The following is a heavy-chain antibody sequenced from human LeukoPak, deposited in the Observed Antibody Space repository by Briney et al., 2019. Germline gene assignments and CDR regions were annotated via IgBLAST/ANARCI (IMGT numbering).Heavy chain of an antibody. CDR3: ARIRCGHSGSVCYNH. V-gene: IGHV4-34*01. CDR1: AVSMNDYY. J-gene: IGHJ4*02. CDR2: ISHTEGT. Sequence: PSETLSLTCGVFAVSMNDYYWSWIRQSPGKGLEWIGEISHTEGTRYNPSLESRVTMSVGTSENQLSLKLIFVTAADTAVYYCARIRCGHSGSVCYNHWGLGTLVTVSS. D-gene: IGHD3-9*01.